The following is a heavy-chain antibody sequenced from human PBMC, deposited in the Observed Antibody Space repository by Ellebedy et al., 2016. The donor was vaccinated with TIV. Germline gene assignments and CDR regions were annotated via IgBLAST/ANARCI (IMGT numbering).Heavy chain of an antibody. CDR1: GFTFSSYT. V-gene: IGHV3-23*01. CDR2: ISDSGSST. D-gene: IGHD3-3*01. CDR3: AKGGSKSGYSFDL. J-gene: IGHJ2*01. Sequence: PGGSLRLSCTASGFTFSSYTMNWVRQAPGKGLEWVSGISDSGSSTYYADSVKGRFTISRDNSKNTLYLQMNSLRAEDTAVYYCAKGGSKSGYSFDLWGRGTLVTVSS.